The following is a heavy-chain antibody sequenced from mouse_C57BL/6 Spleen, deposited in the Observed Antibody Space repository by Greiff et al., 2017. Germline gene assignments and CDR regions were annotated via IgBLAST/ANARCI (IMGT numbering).Heavy chain of an antibody. CDR3: ASGGSGYVPSYDARDY. CDR1: GFNIKDYY. J-gene: IGHJ4*01. V-gene: IGHV14-2*01. D-gene: IGHD3-2*02. CDR2: IDPEDGET. Sequence: VQLQQSGAELVKPGASVKLSCTASGFNIKDYYMHWVKQRPEQGLEWIGRIDPEDGETKYAPKFQGKVTITADTSPNTAYLQLSSLTSEDTAVDYCASGGSGYVPSYDARDYWGQGTSVTVSS.